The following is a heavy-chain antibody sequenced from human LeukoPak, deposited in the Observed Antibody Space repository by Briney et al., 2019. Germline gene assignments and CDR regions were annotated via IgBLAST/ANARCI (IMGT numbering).Heavy chain of an antibody. CDR3: AREVCSSTSCPLSYYYYGMDV. CDR1: GFTLSSYA. J-gene: IGHJ6*02. V-gene: IGHV3-30*04. D-gene: IGHD2-2*01. CDR2: ISYDGSNK. Sequence: PGGSLRLSCAASGFTLSSYAMHWVRQAPGKGLEWVAVISYDGSNKYYADSVKGRFTISRDNSKNTLYLQMNSLRAEDTAVYYCAREVCSSTSCPLSYYYYGMDVWGQGTTVTVSS.